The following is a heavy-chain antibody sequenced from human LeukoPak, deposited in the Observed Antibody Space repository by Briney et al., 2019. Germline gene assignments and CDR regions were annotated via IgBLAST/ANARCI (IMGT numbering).Heavy chain of an antibody. V-gene: IGHV3-7*03. CDR2: IKQDGSEK. CDR3: ARGGYYDKPY. CDR1: GFTFSNYW. J-gene: IGHJ4*02. Sequence: GGSLRLSCAASGFTFSNYWMSWVRQAPGKGLEWVANIKQDGSEKYYVNSVKGRFTISRDNAKNSLYLQMNSLRAEDTAVYYCARGGYYDKPYWGQGTLVTVSS. D-gene: IGHD3-22*01.